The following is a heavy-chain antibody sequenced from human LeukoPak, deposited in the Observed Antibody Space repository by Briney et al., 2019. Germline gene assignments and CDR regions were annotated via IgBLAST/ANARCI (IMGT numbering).Heavy chain of an antibody. CDR2: MNPNSGNT. J-gene: IGHJ4*02. V-gene: IGHV1-8*01. CDR1: GYTFTSYD. Sequence: ASVKVSCKASGYTFTSYDINWVRQATGQGLAWMGWMNPNSGNTGYAQKFQGRVTMTRNTSISTAYMELSSLRSEDTAVYYCARVGSITGTKGFFGYWGQGTLVTVSS. CDR3: ARVGSITGTKGFFGY. D-gene: IGHD1-20*01.